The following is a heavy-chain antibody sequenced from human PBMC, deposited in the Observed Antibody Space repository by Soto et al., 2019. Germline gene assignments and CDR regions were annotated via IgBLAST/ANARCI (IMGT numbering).Heavy chain of an antibody. V-gene: IGHV6-1*01. CDR2: TYYRSKWYY. CDR1: GDSVSGNSAA. CDR3: AGGAMTTSGPVDY. J-gene: IGHJ4*02. D-gene: IGHD4-4*01. Sequence: SQTLSLTCAISGDSVSGNSAAWNWIRQSPSRGLEWLGRTYYRSKWYYDYAVSVKSRITINPDTSKNQFSLKLSSVTAADTAVYYCAGGAMTTSGPVDYWGQGTLVTVSS.